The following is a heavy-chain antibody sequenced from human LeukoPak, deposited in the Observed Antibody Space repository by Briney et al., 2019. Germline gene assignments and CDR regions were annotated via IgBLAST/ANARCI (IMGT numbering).Heavy chain of an antibody. CDR1: GFTFSTYE. CDR2: ISSSGSTI. V-gene: IGHV3-48*03. J-gene: IGHJ3*01. D-gene: IGHD5-24*01. CDR3: SRRDEKRGVFDF. Sequence: GGSLRLSCAASGFTFSTYEMNWVRQAPGKGLEWVSYISSSGSTIYYADSVKGRFTISRDTAKNSLYLQMNSLRAEDTAVYYCSRRDEKRGVFDFWGQGTMVTVSP.